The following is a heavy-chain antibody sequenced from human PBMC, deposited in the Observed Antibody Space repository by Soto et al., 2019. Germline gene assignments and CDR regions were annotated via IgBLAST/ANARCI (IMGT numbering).Heavy chain of an antibody. CDR3: ARERGSASIYYYYGLDV. D-gene: IGHD2-15*01. Sequence: QPGGSLRLSCTASGFTFGDYAMSWFRQAPGKGLEWVGFIRTKAYGGTTDYAASVKGRFIISRDDSKNIAYLQMSSLKIEDTAVYHCARERGSASIYYYYGLDVWGRGTTVTVSS. J-gene: IGHJ6*02. V-gene: IGHV3-49*03. CDR2: IRTKAYGGTT. CDR1: GFTFGDYA.